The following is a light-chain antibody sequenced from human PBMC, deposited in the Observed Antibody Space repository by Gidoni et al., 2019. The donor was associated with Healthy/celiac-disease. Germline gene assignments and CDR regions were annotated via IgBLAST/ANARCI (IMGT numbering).Light chain of an antibody. V-gene: IGKV1-5*03. CDR1: QSISSW. J-gene: IGKJ5*01. CDR3: QQYNRYPIT. Sequence: DIQMTQSPSTLSASVGERVTITCPASQSISSWLAWYQQKPGKDPKLLIYKASSFESGVTSRFSGSGSGTEFTLTISSLQPDDFATYYCQQYNRYPITFGQGTRLEMK. CDR2: KAS.